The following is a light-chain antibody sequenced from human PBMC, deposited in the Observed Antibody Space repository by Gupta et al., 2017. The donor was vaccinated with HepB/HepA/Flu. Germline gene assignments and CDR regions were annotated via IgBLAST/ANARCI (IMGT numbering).Light chain of an antibody. V-gene: IGKV4-1*01. Sequence: DIVMTQSPDSLAVSLGERATINCKSSQNILYNTFNKNYLAWYQQKPGQPPKLLIYWASTRESGVPDRFSGSASGTDFTLTISSLQAEDVAVYYCQQYYDTPITFGGGTKVEI. CDR2: WAS. J-gene: IGKJ4*01. CDR1: QNILYNTFNKNY. CDR3: QQYYDTPIT.